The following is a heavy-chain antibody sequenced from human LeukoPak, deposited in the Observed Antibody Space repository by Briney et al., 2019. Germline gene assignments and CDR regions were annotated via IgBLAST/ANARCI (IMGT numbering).Heavy chain of an antibody. CDR2: IEGDGSST. CDR3: ARDPSAFAGYFDF. D-gene: IGHD3-10*01. CDR1: GFAFSRYW. V-gene: IGHV3-74*01. J-gene: IGHJ4*02. Sequence: GGSLRLSCAASGFAFSRYWMHWVRQAPGKGLVWASRIEGDGSSTTYADYVKGRFTISRDNAKNTLYLQMNSLRAEDTAVYFCARDPSAFAGYFDFWGQGTLVTASS.